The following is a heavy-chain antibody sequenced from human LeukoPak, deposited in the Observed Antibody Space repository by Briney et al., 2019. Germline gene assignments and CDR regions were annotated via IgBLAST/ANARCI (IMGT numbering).Heavy chain of an antibody. CDR3: ARGAPYDTMIVVVTVNYYMDV. J-gene: IGHJ6*03. V-gene: IGHV4-34*01. Sequence: ETPSLTSAVYGGSLRGYYWSLILQPPGEGLEWIGEIKQSGSTNYNPSLKCGVNISVETSKNKFSLKLSSVTAADTAVYYCARGAPYDTMIVVVTVNYYMDVWGKGNTVTVSS. D-gene: IGHD3-22*01. CDR2: IKQSGST. CDR1: GGSLRGYY.